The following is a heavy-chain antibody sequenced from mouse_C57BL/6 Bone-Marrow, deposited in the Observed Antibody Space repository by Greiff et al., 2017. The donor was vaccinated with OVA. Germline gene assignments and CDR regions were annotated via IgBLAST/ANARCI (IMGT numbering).Heavy chain of an antibody. CDR2: IDPSDSYT. Sequence: QVQLQQPGAELVKPGASVKLSCKASGYTFTSYWMQWVKQRPGQGLEWIGEIDPSDSYTNYNQKFKGKATLTVDTSSSTAYMQLSSLTSEDSAVYYCAREGALGPWFAYWGQGTLVTVSA. CDR1: GYTFTSYW. V-gene: IGHV1-50*01. J-gene: IGHJ3*01. D-gene: IGHD4-1*01. CDR3: AREGALGPWFAY.